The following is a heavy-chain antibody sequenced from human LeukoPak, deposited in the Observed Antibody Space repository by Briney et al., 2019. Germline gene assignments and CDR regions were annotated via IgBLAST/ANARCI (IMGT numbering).Heavy chain of an antibody. D-gene: IGHD2-8*01. CDR3: ARQGVEKSEGYYYYGMDV. V-gene: IGHV5-51*01. Sequence: GESLKISCKGSGYSFTSYWIGWVRQMPGKGLEWMGIIYPGDSDTRYSPSFQGQVTISADKSISTAYLQWSSLKASDTVMYYCARQGVEKSEGYYYYGMDVWGQGTTVTVSS. J-gene: IGHJ6*02. CDR1: GYSFTSYW. CDR2: IYPGDSDT.